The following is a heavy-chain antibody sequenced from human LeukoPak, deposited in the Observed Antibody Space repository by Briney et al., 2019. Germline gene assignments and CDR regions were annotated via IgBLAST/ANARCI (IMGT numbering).Heavy chain of an antibody. CDR3: ARDSILRLGELSFPDY. CDR2: ISYDGSNK. Sequence: GRSLRLSCAASGFTFSSYGMHWVRQAPGKGLEWVAVISYDGSNKYYADSVKGRFTISRDNSKNTLYLQMNSLRAEDTAVYYCARDSILRLGELSFPDYWGQGTLVTVSS. D-gene: IGHD3-16*02. J-gene: IGHJ4*02. CDR1: GFTFSSYG. V-gene: IGHV3-30*03.